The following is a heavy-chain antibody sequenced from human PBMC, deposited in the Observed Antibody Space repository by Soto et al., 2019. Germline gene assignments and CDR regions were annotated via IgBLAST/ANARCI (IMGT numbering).Heavy chain of an antibody. J-gene: IGHJ3*02. V-gene: IGHV3-11*01. Sequence: GGSLRLSCAASGFTFSDYYMSWIRQAPGKGLEWVSYISSSGSTIYYADSVKGRFTISRDNAKSSLYLQMNSLRAEDTAVYYCARHRFGSGYYWRNDAFDIWGQGTMVTVSS. D-gene: IGHD3-22*01. CDR2: ISSSGSTI. CDR1: GFTFSDYY. CDR3: ARHRFGSGYYWRNDAFDI.